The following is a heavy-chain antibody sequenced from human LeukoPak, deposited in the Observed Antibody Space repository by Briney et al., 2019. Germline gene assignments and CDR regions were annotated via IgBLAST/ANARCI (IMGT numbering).Heavy chain of an antibody. Sequence: PGGSLRLSCAASGFPFSTNDMSWVRQAPGKGLEWVSAISGSASAGTTYEDSVKGRFTISRDNSKGTLYLQMNSLRAEDTAVYYCAKVKTHWYFDNWGRGTLVTVSS. CDR3: AKVKTHWYFDN. D-gene: IGHD1-1*01. CDR2: ISGSASAGT. V-gene: IGHV3-23*01. J-gene: IGHJ4*02. CDR1: GFPFSTND.